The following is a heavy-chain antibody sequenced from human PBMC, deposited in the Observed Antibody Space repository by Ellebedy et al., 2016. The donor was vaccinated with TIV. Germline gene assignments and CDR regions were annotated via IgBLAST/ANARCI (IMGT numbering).Heavy chain of an antibody. CDR2: INPNSGAT. V-gene: IGHV1-2*02. J-gene: IGHJ5*02. Sequence: ASVKVSCXASGYTFTGYYMHWVRQAPGQGLEWIGWINPNSGATNYAQKFQGRVTMTRDTSISTTYMDLSRLRSDDSAVYYCARDAVPPAIPTLNYINPWGQGTLVTVSS. CDR1: GYTFTGYY. CDR3: ARDAVPPAIPTLNYINP. D-gene: IGHD2-2*01.